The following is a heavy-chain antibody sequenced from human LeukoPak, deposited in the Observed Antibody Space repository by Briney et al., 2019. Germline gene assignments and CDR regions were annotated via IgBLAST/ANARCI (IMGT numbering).Heavy chain of an antibody. V-gene: IGHV4-59*05. J-gene: IGHJ4*02. Sequence: PSETLSLTCTVSGGSISSYYWSWIRQPPGKGVEWIGSIYYSGSTYYNPSLKSRVTISVDTSKNQFSLKLSSVTAADTAVYYCARRDSSGWYRRFDYWGQGTLVTVSS. D-gene: IGHD6-19*01. CDR1: GGSISSYY. CDR3: ARRDSSGWYRRFDY. CDR2: IYYSGST.